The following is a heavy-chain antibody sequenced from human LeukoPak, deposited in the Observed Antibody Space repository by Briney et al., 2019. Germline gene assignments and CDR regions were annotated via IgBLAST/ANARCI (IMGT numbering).Heavy chain of an antibody. CDR1: RFTFSSYS. CDR2: IKQDGSEK. Sequence: GGSLRLSCAASRFTFSSYSMNWVRQVPGKGLEWVANIKQDGSEKTYADSVRGRFTIFRDNAKDSVYLQMNSLRAEDSAIYYCAREGFYFFDFWGQGTLVTVSS. V-gene: IGHV3-7*01. CDR3: AREGFYFFDF. J-gene: IGHJ4*01.